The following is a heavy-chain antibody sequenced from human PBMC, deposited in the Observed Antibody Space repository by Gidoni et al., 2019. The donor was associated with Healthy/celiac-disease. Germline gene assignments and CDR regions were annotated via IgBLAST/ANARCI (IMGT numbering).Heavy chain of an antibody. V-gene: IGHV1-69*01. CDR1: GGTFSSYA. CDR3: AREIVVVPAAMFNWFDP. Sequence: QVQLVQSGAEVKKPGSSVKVSCKASGGTFSSYAISWVRQAPGQGLEWMGGIIPIFGTANYAQKFQGRVTITADESTSTAYMELSSLRSEDTAVYYCAREIVVVPAAMFNWFDPWGQGTLVTVSS. J-gene: IGHJ5*02. CDR2: IIPIFGTA. D-gene: IGHD2-2*01.